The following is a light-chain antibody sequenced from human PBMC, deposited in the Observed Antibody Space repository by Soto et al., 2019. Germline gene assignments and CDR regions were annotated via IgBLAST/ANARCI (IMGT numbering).Light chain of an antibody. Sequence: VLTQPASVSASPGQSITIPCTGTSSDVGGSNFVSWYQQHPGKPPKLIIYDVATRPSGVSNRFSGSKSGSTASLIISRLQTEEEADYYCVSFTSSTTYVFGSGTKVTVL. V-gene: IGLV2-14*03. CDR1: SSDVGGSNF. CDR2: DVA. J-gene: IGLJ1*01. CDR3: VSFTSSTTYV.